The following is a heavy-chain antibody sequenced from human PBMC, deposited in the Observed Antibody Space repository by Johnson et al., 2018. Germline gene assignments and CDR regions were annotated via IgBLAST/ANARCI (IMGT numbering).Heavy chain of an antibody. D-gene: IGHD1-1*01. J-gene: IGHJ6*03. CDR2: ISYAGSNK. V-gene: IGHV3-30*18. CDR3: AKGRRPDYYYYYMDV. Sequence: QVQLVQSGGGVVQPGRSLRLSCAASGFTFSSYGMHWVRQAPGKGLEWVAVISYAGSNKYYADPVKGRFTISRDNSKNTLYLQMNSLRAEDTAVYYWAKGRRPDYYYYYMDVWGKGTTVTVAS. CDR1: GFTFSSYG.